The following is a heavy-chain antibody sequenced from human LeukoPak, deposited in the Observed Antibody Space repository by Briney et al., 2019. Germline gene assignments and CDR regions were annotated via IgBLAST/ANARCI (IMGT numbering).Heavy chain of an antibody. CDR1: GYTFTGYY. J-gene: IGHJ5*02. D-gene: IGHD2-2*01. CDR3: ARGVVPAALLDP. Sequence: ASVKVSCKASGYTFTGYYMHWVRQAPGQGLEWMGWIDPNSGGTNYAQKFQGRVTMTRDTSISTAYMELSRLRSDDTAVYYCARGVVPAALLDPWGQGTLVTVSS. CDR2: IDPNSGGT. V-gene: IGHV1-2*02.